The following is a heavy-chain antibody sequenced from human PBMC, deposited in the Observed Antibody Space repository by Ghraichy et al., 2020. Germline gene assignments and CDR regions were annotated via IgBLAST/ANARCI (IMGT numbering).Heavy chain of an antibody. CDR3: ARNYLEITGWWGFYFDY. D-gene: IGHD1-14*01. Sequence: GGSLRLSCAASGFTFSSYWMSWVRQAPGKGLEWVANIKQDGSEKYYVDSVKGRFTISRDNAKNSLYLQMNSLRAEDTAVYYCARNYLEITGWWGFYFDYWGQGTLVTVSS. V-gene: IGHV3-7*01. CDR1: GFTFSSYW. J-gene: IGHJ4*02. CDR2: IKQDGSEK.